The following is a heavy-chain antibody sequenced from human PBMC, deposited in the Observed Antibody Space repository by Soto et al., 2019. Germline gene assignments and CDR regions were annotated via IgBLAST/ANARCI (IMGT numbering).Heavy chain of an antibody. CDR3: AKVDRGLIMSTADYYLDV. J-gene: IGHJ6*03. V-gene: IGHV3-23*01. D-gene: IGHD3-10*01. CDR1: GFSFSTYA. CDR2: ISSSGGDA. Sequence: GGSLRLSCAASGFSFSTYAMGWVRQAPGKGLDWVSGISSSGGDAFYVDSVKGRFTISRDNSKNTLYLHMKSLRAEDTAVYYCAKVDRGLIMSTADYYLDVWGKGTTVTVSS.